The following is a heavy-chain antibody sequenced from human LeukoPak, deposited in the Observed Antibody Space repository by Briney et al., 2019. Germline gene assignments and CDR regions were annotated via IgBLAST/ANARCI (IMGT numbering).Heavy chain of an antibody. CDR2: IYHSGGT. CDR3: ARTFGYSGSWYFFDY. CDR1: GGSITSHNW. Sequence: PSETLSLTCAVSGGSITSHNWWSWARQSPGKGLEWIGEIYHSGGTNYNPSLKGRDTISVDKSNNHFSLRLASVTAADTAVYYCARTFGYSGSWYFFDYWGQGTLVTVSS. V-gene: IGHV4-4*02. D-gene: IGHD6-13*01. J-gene: IGHJ4*01.